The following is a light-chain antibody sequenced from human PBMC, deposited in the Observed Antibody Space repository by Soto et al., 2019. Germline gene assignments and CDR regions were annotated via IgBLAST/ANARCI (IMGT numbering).Light chain of an antibody. Sequence: QSALTQPASVSGSPGQSITISCTGTRSDVGGYNYVSWYQQHPGKAPKVIIYDVSYRPTGVSNRFSASKSGNTASLTISGLRAEDEADYYCSSYTSSSTLVFGGGTKLTVL. CDR2: DVS. CDR3: SSYTSSSTLV. V-gene: IGLV2-14*01. CDR1: RSDVGGYNY. J-gene: IGLJ2*01.